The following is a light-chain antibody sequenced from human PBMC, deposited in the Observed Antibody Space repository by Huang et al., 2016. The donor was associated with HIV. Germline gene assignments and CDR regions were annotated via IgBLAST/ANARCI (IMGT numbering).Light chain of an antibody. CDR2: AAS. Sequence: DIQMTQSPSSLSASVGDRVTIPSRASKSISSSLNWYQTKPGKAPKLLIYAASSLQIGVPSRFSGSGSVTDFTLTISSLQPEDFATYYCQQSYSTPTFGQGTKLEIK. V-gene: IGKV1-39*01. CDR3: QQSYSTPT. CDR1: KSISSS. J-gene: IGKJ2*01.